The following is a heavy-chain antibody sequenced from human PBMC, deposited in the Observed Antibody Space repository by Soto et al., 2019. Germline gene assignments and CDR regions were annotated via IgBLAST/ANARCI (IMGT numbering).Heavy chain of an antibody. CDR3: AKAPYGDYGVNWFDP. CDR2: ISWNSGSI. Sequence: EVQLVESGGGLVQPGRSLRLSCAASGFTFDDYAMHWVRQAPGKGLEWVSGISWNSGSIGYADSVKGRFTISRDNAKNSLYLQMNSLRAEDTALYYCAKAPYGDYGVNWFDPWGQGTLVTVSS. D-gene: IGHD4-17*01. CDR1: GFTFDDYA. V-gene: IGHV3-9*01. J-gene: IGHJ5*02.